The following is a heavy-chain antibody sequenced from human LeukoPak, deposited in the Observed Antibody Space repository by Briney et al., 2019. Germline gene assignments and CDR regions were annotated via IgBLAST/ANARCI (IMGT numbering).Heavy chain of an antibody. J-gene: IGHJ4*02. CDR1: GYTLTELS. V-gene: IGHV1-24*01. CDR2: FEPEDGET. D-gene: IGHD3-16*02. CDR3: ATSPSGSLRGHFWASYRRKDPFDY. Sequence: ASVKVSCKVSGYTLTELSMHWVRQAPGKGLEWMGGFEPEDGETIYAQKFQGRVTMTEDTSTDTAYMELSSLRSEDTAVYYCATSPSGSLRGHFWASYRRKDPFDYWGQGTLVTVSS.